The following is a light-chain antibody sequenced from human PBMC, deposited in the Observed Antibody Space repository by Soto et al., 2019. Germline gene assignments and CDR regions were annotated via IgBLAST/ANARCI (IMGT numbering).Light chain of an antibody. V-gene: IGLV2-8*01. J-gene: IGLJ3*02. CDR3: GTWDSSLSAGRV. Sequence: QSVLTQPPSASGSPGQSVTISCTGTSSDVGGYNYVSWYEQHPGKAPKLMIYEVNKRPSGVPDRFSGSKSGNTASLTVSGLQAEDEADYYCGTWDSSLSAGRVFGGGTKLTVL. CDR2: EVN. CDR1: SSDVGGYNY.